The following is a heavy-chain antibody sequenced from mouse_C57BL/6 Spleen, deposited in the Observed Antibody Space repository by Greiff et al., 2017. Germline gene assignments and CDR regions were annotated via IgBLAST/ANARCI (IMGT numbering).Heavy chain of an antibody. CDR2: ISYDGSN. D-gene: IGHD2-14*01. J-gene: IGHJ2*01. V-gene: IGHV3-6*01. CDR1: GSSITSGYY. Sequence: LMESGPGLVKPSQYLSLTCSVTGSSITSGYYWNWIRQFPGNKLEWMGYISYDGSNNYNPSLTNRISITRDTSKNQFFLKLNSVTTEDTATYYCASRYYFDYWGQGTTLTVSS. CDR3: ASRYYFDY.